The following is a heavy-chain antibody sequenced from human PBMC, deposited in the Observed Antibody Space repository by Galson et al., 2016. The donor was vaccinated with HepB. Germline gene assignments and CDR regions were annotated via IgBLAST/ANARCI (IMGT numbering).Heavy chain of an antibody. CDR2: DSMDGRRK. V-gene: IGHV3-30*18. Sequence: SLRLSCAGSGFIFRGYGMHWVRQALGKGLEWVAADSMDGRRKFYSDSVRGRFTISRDNSNNMLFLQMDSLRPDDTAVYYCAKRHEFCPPVGCSVDYWGQGTLVSVSS. CDR3: AKRHEFCPPVGCSVDY. J-gene: IGHJ4*02. CDR1: GFIFRGYG. D-gene: IGHD3-10*02.